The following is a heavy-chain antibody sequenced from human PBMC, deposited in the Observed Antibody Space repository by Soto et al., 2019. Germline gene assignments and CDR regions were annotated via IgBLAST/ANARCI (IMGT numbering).Heavy chain of an antibody. CDR3: AKGFSGHYYDF. J-gene: IGHJ4*02. CDR1: GF. V-gene: IGHV3-23*01. CDR2: ISDYGANT. D-gene: IGHD3-22*01. Sequence: EVQVLESGGGLVQPGGSLRLSCAASGFMSWVRQAPGKGLEWVSAISDYGANTYYVDSVKGRFTISRDNAKITLYLQMNSLRAEDTAVYYCAKGFSGHYYDFRGQGTLVTVSS.